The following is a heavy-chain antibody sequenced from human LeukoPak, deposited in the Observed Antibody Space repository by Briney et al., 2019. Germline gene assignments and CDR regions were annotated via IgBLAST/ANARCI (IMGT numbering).Heavy chain of an antibody. CDR2: IIPIFGTA. V-gene: IGHV1-69*06. D-gene: IGHD1-26*01. Sequence: SVKVSCKASGGTFSSYAISWVRQAPGQGLEWMGGIIPIFGTANYAQKFQGRVTITADKSTSTAYMELSSLRSEDTAVYYCARGGYSGSYFPYFDYWGQGTLVTVSS. CDR1: GGTFSSYA. J-gene: IGHJ4*02. CDR3: ARGGYSGSYFPYFDY.